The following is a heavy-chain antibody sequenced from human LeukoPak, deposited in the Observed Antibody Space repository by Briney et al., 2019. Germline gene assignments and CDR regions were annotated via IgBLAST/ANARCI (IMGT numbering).Heavy chain of an antibody. CDR2: INPNSGGT. Sequence: ASVEVSCKASGYTFTGYYMHWVRQAPGQGLEWMGWINPNSGGTNYAQKFQGRVTMTRDTSISTAYMELSRLRSDDTAVYYCAGTKTTAMVGFDYWGQGTLVTVSS. V-gene: IGHV1-2*02. J-gene: IGHJ4*02. CDR1: GYTFTGYY. CDR3: AGTKTTAMVGFDY. D-gene: IGHD5-18*01.